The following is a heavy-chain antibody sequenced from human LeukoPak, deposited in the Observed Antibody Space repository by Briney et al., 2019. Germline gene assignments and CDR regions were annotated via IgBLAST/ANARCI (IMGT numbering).Heavy chain of an antibody. J-gene: IGHJ4*02. V-gene: IGHV1-46*01. D-gene: IGHD6-19*01. CDR2: INPSGGST. Sequence: GASVKVSCKASGYTFTGYYMHWVRQAPGQGLEWMGIINPSGGSTSYAQKFQGRVTMTRDTSTSTVYMELSSLRSDDTAVYYCARDQTAAGPFDYWGQGTLVTVSS. CDR3: ARDQTAAGPFDY. CDR1: GYTFTGYY.